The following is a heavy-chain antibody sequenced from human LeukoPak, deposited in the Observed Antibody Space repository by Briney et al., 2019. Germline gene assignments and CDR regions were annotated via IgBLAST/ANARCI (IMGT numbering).Heavy chain of an antibody. CDR1: GGSISSGSYY. CDR3: ARQKQTYYYDSSGYFDY. V-gene: IGHV4-61*02. CDR2: IYTSGST. D-gene: IGHD3-22*01. J-gene: IGHJ4*02. Sequence: PSQTLSLTCTGSGGSISSGSYYWSWIRQPAGKGLEWIGRIYTSGSTNYNPSLKSRVTISVDTSKNQFSLKLSSVTAADTAVYYCARQKQTYYYDSSGYFDYWGQGTLVTVSS.